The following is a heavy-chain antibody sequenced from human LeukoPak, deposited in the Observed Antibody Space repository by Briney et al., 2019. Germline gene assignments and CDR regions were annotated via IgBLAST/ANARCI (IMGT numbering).Heavy chain of an antibody. D-gene: IGHD3-3*02. Sequence: SETLSLTCTVSGGSISDYYWNWSRQPPGKGLEWVGSIYYSGSTNYDPSLESRVTISVDTSKNQFSLQLNSVTAADTAVYYCARDISGGSHVFDIWGQGTMVTVSS. CDR3: ARDISGGSHVFDI. J-gene: IGHJ3*02. V-gene: IGHV4-59*08. CDR2: IYYSGST. CDR1: GGSISDYY.